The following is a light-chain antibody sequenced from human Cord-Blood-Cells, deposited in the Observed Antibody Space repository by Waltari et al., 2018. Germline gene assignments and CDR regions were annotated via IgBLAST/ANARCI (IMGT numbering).Light chain of an antibody. CDR2: GAS. CDR3: QQYNNWWT. CDR1: QSVSSN. J-gene: IGKJ1*01. V-gene: IGKV3-15*01. Sequence: EIVMTQSPATLSVSPGERATLSCRASQSVSSNLAWYQQKPGQAPRLLIYGASTRATGIPAGFSGSGSGTEFNLTISSLQSEDFAVYYCQQYNNWWTFGQGTKVEIK.